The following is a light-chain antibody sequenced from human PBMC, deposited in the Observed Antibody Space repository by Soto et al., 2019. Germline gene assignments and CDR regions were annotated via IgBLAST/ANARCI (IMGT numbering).Light chain of an antibody. CDR1: QSVNNN. CDR3: QEYNTWPWT. CDR2: GAS. V-gene: IGKV3-15*01. J-gene: IGKJ1*01. Sequence: ETLMTQSPATLSVSPGERATLSCRANQSVNNNLAWYQQKLGQAPRVLIYGASTRATGIPARFTGSGSGTEFILTITSLQSEDSAVYYCQEYNTWPWTFGQGTKVEFK.